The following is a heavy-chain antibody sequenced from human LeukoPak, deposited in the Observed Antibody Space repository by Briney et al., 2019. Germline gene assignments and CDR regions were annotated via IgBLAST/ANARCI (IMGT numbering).Heavy chain of an antibody. J-gene: IGHJ4*02. CDR3: ARSLSLIAATDGIYFDY. CDR2: INWNGGST. CDR1: GFTFDDYG. Sequence: GGSLRLSCAASGFTFDDYGMSWVRQAPGKGLEWVSGINWNGGSTVYADSVKGRFTISRDNAKNSLYLQMNSLRAEDTALYYCARSLSLIAATDGIYFDYWGQGTLVTVSS. D-gene: IGHD6-13*01. V-gene: IGHV3-20*04.